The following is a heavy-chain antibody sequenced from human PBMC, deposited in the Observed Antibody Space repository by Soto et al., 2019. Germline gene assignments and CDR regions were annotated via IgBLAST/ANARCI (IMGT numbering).Heavy chain of an antibody. J-gene: IGHJ5*02. D-gene: IGHD2-15*01. CDR2: IYHSGST. CDR1: GASVSSGGW. V-gene: IGHV4-4*02. Sequence: PSETLSLTCTVSGASVSSGGWWTWLRQPPGKGLEWIGEIYHSGSTNYNPSLKSRVSMSLDNSKNQFSLRLNSVAAADTAVYYCARDGGYCSGSSCRIELWFDPWGQGTLVSVSS. CDR3: ARDGGYCSGSSCRIELWFDP.